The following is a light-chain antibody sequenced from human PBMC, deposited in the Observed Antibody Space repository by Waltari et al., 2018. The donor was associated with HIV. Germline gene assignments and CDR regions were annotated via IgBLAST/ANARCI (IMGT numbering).Light chain of an antibody. CDR3: QQYYSYWT. Sequence: DIQLTQSPSFLSASVGDRVSFTCRASQSVSGWLAWYQQKPGEAPKLLIYKASSLEGGVPSRFSGSGSGTEFTLTISSLQPDDFATYFCQQYYSYWTFGQGTKVEI. V-gene: IGKV1-5*03. CDR2: KAS. J-gene: IGKJ1*01. CDR1: QSVSGW.